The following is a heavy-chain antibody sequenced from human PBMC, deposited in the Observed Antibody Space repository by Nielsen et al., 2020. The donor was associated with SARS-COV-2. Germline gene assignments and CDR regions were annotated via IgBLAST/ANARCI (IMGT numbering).Heavy chain of an antibody. CDR1: GFTFSSYE. J-gene: IGHJ6*02. CDR3: ARDLTLWVAPWLVHYYYGMDV. D-gene: IGHD6-19*01. V-gene: IGHV3-33*08. CDR2: IWYDGSNK. Sequence: GGSLRLSCAASGFTFSSYEMNWVRQAPGKGLEWVAVIWYDGSNKYYADSVKGRFTISRDNSKNTLYLQMNSLRAEDTAVYYCARDLTLWVAPWLVHYYYGMDVWGQGTTVTVSS.